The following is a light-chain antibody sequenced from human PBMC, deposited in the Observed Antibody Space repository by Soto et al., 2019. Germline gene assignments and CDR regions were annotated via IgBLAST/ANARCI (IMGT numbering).Light chain of an antibody. V-gene: IGKV2-30*01. CDR3: MQGTHSPPWT. CDR1: QSLVYSDGNTY. Sequence: DVVMTQSPLSLSVTLGQPASISCRSSQSLVYSDGNTYLHWFRQRPGQPPRRLIHRVSNRDSGVPDRFSGSGSGTDFTLKISRVEADDVSVYYCMQGTHSPPWTFGQGANVEI. J-gene: IGKJ1*01. CDR2: RVS.